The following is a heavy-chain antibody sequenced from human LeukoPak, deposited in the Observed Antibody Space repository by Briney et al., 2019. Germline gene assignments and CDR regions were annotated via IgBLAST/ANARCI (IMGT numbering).Heavy chain of an antibody. Sequence: GGSLRLSCAASGFTFSNYAMSWVRQAPGKGLEWVSAISGSGGSTYYADSVKGRFTISRDNSKNTLCLQMNSLRAEDTAVYFCAKNLPSNDDAFDIWGQGTMVTVSS. D-gene: IGHD4-11*01. J-gene: IGHJ3*02. V-gene: IGHV3-23*01. CDR2: ISGSGGST. CDR1: GFTFSNYA. CDR3: AKNLPSNDDAFDI.